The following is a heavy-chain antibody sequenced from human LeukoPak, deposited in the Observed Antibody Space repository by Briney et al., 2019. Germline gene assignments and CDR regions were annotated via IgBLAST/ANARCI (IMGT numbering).Heavy chain of an antibody. D-gene: IGHD6-13*01. J-gene: IGHJ5*02. CDR3: ARRRAEGGSNGHYNWFDP. Sequence: SETLSLTRTVSGGSISSYYWSWIRQPPGKGLEWVGYMSCSGSTNYNPSLKSRVTMSVDTTKNQFSLRLNSVTAADTAVYYCARRRAEGGSNGHYNWFDPWGQGTLVTVSS. CDR2: MSCSGST. CDR1: GGSISSYY. V-gene: IGHV4-59*08.